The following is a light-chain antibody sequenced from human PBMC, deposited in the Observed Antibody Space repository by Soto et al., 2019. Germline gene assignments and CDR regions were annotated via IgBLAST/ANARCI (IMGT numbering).Light chain of an antibody. V-gene: IGLV2-14*01. CDR1: SSDVGGYNY. CDR2: EVS. Sequence: QSVLTQPASVSGSPGQSITISCTGTSSDVGGYNYVSWYLHHPGKAPKLMIYEVSNRPSGVSNRFSGSKSGNTASLTISGLQAEDEADYYCSSYTSSSTLVFGGGTKLTVL. J-gene: IGLJ2*01. CDR3: SSYTSSSTLV.